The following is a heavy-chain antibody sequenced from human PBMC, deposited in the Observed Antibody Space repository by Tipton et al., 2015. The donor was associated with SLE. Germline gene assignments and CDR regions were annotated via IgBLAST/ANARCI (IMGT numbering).Heavy chain of an antibody. Sequence: SLRLSCAASGFSFSIYSMHWVRQAPGKGLDWVAVISYDGSKKNYADSVKGRFTISRDNSKNTLYLQMNSLRAEDTAVYYCARDVVGATEGLDCWGQGTLVTVSS. D-gene: IGHD1-26*01. CDR1: GFSFSIYS. CDR2: ISYDGSKK. CDR3: ARDVVGATEGLDC. V-gene: IGHV3-30*04. J-gene: IGHJ4*02.